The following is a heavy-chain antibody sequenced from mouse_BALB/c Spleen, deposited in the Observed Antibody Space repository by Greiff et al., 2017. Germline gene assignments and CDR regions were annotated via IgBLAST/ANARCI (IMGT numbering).Heavy chain of an antibody. CDR1: GFNIKDYY. V-gene: IGHV14-1*02. CDR3: ARLYYGSSYGAMDY. D-gene: IGHD1-1*01. Sequence: EVKLQESGAELVRPGALVKLSCKASGFNIKDYYMHWVKQRPEQGLEWIGWIDPENGNTIYDPKFQGKASITADTSSNTAYLQLSSLTSEDTAVYYCARLYYGSSYGAMDYWGQGTSVTVSS. J-gene: IGHJ4*01. CDR2: IDPENGNT.